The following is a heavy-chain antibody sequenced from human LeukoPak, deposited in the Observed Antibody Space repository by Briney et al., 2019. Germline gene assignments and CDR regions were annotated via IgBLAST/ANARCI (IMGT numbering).Heavy chain of an antibody. CDR1: GDTLTELS. CDR2: FVPEDGET. Sequence: ASVKVSCTLSGDTLTELSMHWARQSPGKGLEWMGGFVPEDGETIYAQKFQGRVTMTEDTSTDTAYMELSSLRSDDTAVYFCATLPRGHLFDSWGQGTLVTVSS. CDR3: ATLPRGHLFDS. D-gene: IGHD3-10*01. V-gene: IGHV1-24*01. J-gene: IGHJ4*02.